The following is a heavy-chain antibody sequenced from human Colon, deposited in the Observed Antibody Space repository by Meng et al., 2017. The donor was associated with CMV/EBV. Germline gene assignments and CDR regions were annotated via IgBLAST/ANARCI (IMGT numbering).Heavy chain of an antibody. CDR1: GFTFSSYW. D-gene: IGHD2-21*02. V-gene: IGHV3-7*01. CDR3: ARSISPSGGDRPLAY. Sequence: ESLKISCAASGFTFSSYWMSWVRQAPGKGLEWVANIKQDGSEKYYVDSVKGRFTISRDNAKNSLYLQMNSLRAEDTAVFYCARSISPSGGDRPLAYWGQGTLVTVSS. J-gene: IGHJ4*02. CDR2: IKQDGSEK.